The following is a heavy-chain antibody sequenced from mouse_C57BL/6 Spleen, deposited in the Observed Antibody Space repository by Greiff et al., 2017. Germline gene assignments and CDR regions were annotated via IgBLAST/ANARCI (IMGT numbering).Heavy chain of an antibody. CDR1: GYTFTSYS. Sequence: EVQLQQSGTVLARPGASVKMSCKTSGYTFTSYSMHWVKQRHGQGLEWIGAICPGNSDTSSNQKFKGKATLAAVTSASTAYMELSSLTNEDSAVYYCARAEYSDFDWYFDVWGSRNMV. CDR3: ARAEYSDFDWYFDV. V-gene: IGHV1-5*01. D-gene: IGHD2-4*01. J-gene: IGHJ1*01. CDR2: ICPGNSDT.